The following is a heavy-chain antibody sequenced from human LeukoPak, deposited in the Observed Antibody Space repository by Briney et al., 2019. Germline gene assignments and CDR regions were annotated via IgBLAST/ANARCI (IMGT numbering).Heavy chain of an antibody. Sequence: WASVKVSCKASGGTFSSYAISWVRQAPGQGLEWMGRIIPILGIANYAQKFQGRVTITADKSTSTAYMELSSLRSEDTAVYYCAAPPNIAAAGTFFDYWGQGTLVTVSS. D-gene: IGHD6-13*01. CDR1: GGTFSSYA. J-gene: IGHJ4*02. CDR3: AAPPNIAAAGTFFDY. CDR2: IIPILGIA. V-gene: IGHV1-69*04.